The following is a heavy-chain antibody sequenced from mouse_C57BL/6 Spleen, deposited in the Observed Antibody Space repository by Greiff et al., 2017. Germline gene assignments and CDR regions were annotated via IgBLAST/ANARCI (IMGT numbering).Heavy chain of an antibody. Sequence: QVQLKHSGPELVKPGASVKLSCKASGYTFTSYDINWVKQRPGQGLEWIGWIYPRDGSTKYNEKFKGKATLTVDTSSSTAYMELHSLTSEDSAVXFCERGEDGYYRFFDYWGQGTTLTVSS. D-gene: IGHD2-3*01. V-gene: IGHV1-85*01. CDR2: IYPRDGST. CDR1: GYTFTSYD. CDR3: ERGEDGYYRFFDY. J-gene: IGHJ2*01.